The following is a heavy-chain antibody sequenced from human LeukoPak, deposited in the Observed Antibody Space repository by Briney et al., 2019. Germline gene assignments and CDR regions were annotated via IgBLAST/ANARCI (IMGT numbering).Heavy chain of an antibody. V-gene: IGHV4-39*07. J-gene: IGHJ3*02. D-gene: IGHD3-10*01. Sequence: PTETLSLTCAVSGGSISSNSYYWSWIRQPPGKGLEWIGTIYYNGSTYYNPSLKSRVTISVDTSKNQFSLKLSSVTAADTAVYYCARDGSSPCYYGSGSYPPETAFDIWGQGTMVTVSS. CDR2: IYYNGST. CDR3: ARDGSSPCYYGSGSYPPETAFDI. CDR1: GGSISSNSYY.